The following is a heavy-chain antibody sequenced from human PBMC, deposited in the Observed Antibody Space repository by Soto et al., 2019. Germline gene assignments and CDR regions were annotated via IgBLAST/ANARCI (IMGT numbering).Heavy chain of an antibody. CDR3: AKTVLGWLHX. V-gene: IGHV4-59*01. Sequence: PSETLSLTCSVSGGSINSYYWSWIRQPPGKGLEWIGYIFYSGRSGSTTYNPSLKSRVTISVETSKNQFSLKVSSVTAADTAVYYCAKTVLGWLHXWGQVTLVTVSX. J-gene: IGHJ5*02. CDR2: IFYSGRSGST. D-gene: IGHD2-21*02. CDR1: GGSINSYY.